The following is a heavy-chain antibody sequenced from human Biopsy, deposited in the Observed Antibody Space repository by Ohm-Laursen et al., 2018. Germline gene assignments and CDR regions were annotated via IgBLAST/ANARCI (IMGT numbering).Heavy chain of an antibody. CDR3: ARDRDRRGWFDP. D-gene: IGHD1-14*01. V-gene: IGHV4-4*07. CDR1: GGSLSSYS. J-gene: IGHJ5*02. Sequence: GTLSLTCTVSGGSLSSYSWSWIRQPAGKGLEWIGQIYTSGITNYNPSLKSRVTMSVDTSKNKFSLRVSSVTAADTAVYYCARDRDRRGWFDPWGQGTLVTVSS. CDR2: IYTSGIT.